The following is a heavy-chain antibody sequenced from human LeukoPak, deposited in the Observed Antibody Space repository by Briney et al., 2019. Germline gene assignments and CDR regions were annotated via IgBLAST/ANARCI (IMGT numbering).Heavy chain of an antibody. V-gene: IGHV1-69*13. Sequence: VASVTVSCKASGGTFSSYAISWVRQAPGQGLEWMGGIIPIFGTANYAQKFQGRVTITADESTSTAYMELSSLRSEDTAVYYCAREGRFGELPYWGQGTLVTVSS. J-gene: IGHJ4*02. CDR1: GGTFSSYA. CDR2: IIPIFGTA. D-gene: IGHD3-10*01. CDR3: AREGRFGELPY.